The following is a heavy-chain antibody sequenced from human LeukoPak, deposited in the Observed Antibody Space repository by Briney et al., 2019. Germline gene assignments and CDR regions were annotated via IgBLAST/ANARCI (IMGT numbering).Heavy chain of an antibody. D-gene: IGHD5-12*01. CDR2: IYTSGST. V-gene: IGHV4-4*09. J-gene: IGHJ4*02. CDR3: ARMGGYSGYATH. Sequence: PSETLSLTCTVSGDSISSYYWSWIRQPAGKGLEWIGYIYTSGSTNYNPSLKSRVTISVDTSKNQFSLKLSSVTAADTAVYYCARMGGYSGYATHWGQGTLVTVSS. CDR1: GDSISSYY.